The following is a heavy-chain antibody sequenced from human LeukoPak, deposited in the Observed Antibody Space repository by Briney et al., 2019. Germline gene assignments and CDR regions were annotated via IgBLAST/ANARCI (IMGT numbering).Heavy chain of an antibody. CDR1: GFTLSNYD. J-gene: IGHJ5*02. Sequence: GGSLRLSCAASGFTLSNYDMNWVRQAPGKGLEWVSSISTSSRYIYYKDSVRGRFTISRDDAKNSLYLEMNSLRAEDTAVYYCARADCSSSTCYLRRSWFDPWGQGTVVTVCS. CDR2: ISTSSRYI. D-gene: IGHD2-2*01. V-gene: IGHV3-21*01. CDR3: ARADCSSSTCYLRRSWFDP.